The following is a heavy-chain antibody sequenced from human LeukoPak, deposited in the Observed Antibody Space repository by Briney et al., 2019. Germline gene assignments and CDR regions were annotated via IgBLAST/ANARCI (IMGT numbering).Heavy chain of an antibody. D-gene: IGHD6-19*01. J-gene: IGHJ4*02. CDR1: GFTFSSYS. Sequence: GGSLRLSCAASGFTFSSYSMNWVRQAPGKGLEWVSYMSSSSSTIYYADSVKGRFTISRGNAKNSLHLQMNSLRDEDTAVYYCARDPSSAVAGYFDYWGQGTLVTVSS. CDR2: MSSSSSTI. CDR3: ARDPSSAVAGYFDY. V-gene: IGHV3-48*02.